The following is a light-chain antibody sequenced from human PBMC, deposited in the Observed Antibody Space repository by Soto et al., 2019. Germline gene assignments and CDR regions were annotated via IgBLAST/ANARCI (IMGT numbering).Light chain of an antibody. Sequence: DIQMTQSPSSLSASLGDKVTITCRASQGIGIYLAWFQQRPGKVPKLLIYAASALQSGVPSRFSGSGSGTDFTLTISSLQPEDVATYYCQKYNSGPLTFGAGTRVEIK. CDR1: QGIGIY. J-gene: IGKJ4*01. CDR3: QKYNSGPLT. CDR2: AAS. V-gene: IGKV1-27*01.